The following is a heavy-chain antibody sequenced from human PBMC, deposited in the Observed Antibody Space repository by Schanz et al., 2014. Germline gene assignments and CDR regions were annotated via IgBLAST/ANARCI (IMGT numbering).Heavy chain of an antibody. Sequence: EVRLVESGGGLVQPGGSLRLSCEASGFDFNSYSMNWVRQVPGKGLEWLSYIATSSSTRHYADSVKGRVTISRDNAKNSVSLQMRRLRVEDTAVYYCASGVHVSSLQKGLQCWGRGTLXIVSS. CDR1: GFDFNSYS. CDR3: ASGVHVSSLQKGLQC. D-gene: IGHD3-10*01. V-gene: IGHV3-48*01. CDR2: IATSSSTR. J-gene: IGHJ1*01.